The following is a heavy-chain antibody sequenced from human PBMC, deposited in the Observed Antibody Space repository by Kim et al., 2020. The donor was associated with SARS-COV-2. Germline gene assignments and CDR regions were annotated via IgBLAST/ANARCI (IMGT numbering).Heavy chain of an antibody. Sequence: GGSLRLSCAASGFTFSDYYMSWIRQAPGKGLEWVSYISSSSSYTNYADSVKGRFTISRDNAKNSLYLQMNSLRAEDTAVYYCARDRLGEPFDYWGQGTLVTVSS. CDR3: ARDRLGEPFDY. CDR1: GFTFSDYY. D-gene: IGHD3-16*01. CDR2: ISSSSSYT. J-gene: IGHJ4*02. V-gene: IGHV3-11*06.